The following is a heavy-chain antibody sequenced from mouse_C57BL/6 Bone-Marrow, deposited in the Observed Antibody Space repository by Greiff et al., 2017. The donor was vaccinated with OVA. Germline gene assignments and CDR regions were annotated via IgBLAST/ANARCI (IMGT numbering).Heavy chain of an antibody. D-gene: IGHD2-5*01. CDR1: GFTFSDYG. J-gene: IGHJ3*01. V-gene: IGHV5-15*01. Sequence: EVKLMESGGGLVQPGGSLKLSCAASGFTFSDYGMAWVRQAPRKGPEWVAFISNLAYSIYYADTVTGRFTISRANAKNTLYLEMSSLRSEDTASYYCARQDSNYAWFAYWGQGTLVTVSA. CDR3: ARQDSNYAWFAY. CDR2: ISNLAYSI.